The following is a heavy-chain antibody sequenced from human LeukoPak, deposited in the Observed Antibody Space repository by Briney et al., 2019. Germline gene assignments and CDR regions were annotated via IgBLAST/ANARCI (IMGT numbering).Heavy chain of an antibody. CDR3: ASSWNYRVSPYYYYMDV. V-gene: IGHV1-3*01. Sequence: ASVKVSCKASGYTFTSYAMHWVRQAPGQRLEWMGWINAGNGNTKYSQKFQGRVTITRDTSASTAYMELSSLRSEDTAVYYCASSWNYRVSPYYYYMDVWGKGTTVTVSS. D-gene: IGHD1-7*01. CDR2: INAGNGNT. J-gene: IGHJ6*03. CDR1: GYTFTSYA.